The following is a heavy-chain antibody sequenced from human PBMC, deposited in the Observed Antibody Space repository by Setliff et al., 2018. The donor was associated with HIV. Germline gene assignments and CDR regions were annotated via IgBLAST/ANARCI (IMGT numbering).Heavy chain of an antibody. CDR1: GYSFSDYY. CDR2: ISPKYGGT. J-gene: IGHJ4*02. CDR3: AKDSGYEGDHYFDY. D-gene: IGHD5-12*01. Sequence: ASVKVSCKASGYSFSDYYIHWVRQAPGHGFQWMGWISPKYGGTNYAQNFQGRVTMTRDTSISTAYMDLSRLRSDDTAVYYCAKDSGYEGDHYFDYWGQGTLVTVSS. V-gene: IGHV1-2*02.